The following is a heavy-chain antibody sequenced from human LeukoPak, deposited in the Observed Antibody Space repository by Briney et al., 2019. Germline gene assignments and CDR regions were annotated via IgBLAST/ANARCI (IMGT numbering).Heavy chain of an antibody. CDR1: GYTFTGYY. CDR3: ATADIVVVPAAISPAAEYFQH. J-gene: IGHJ1*01. V-gene: IGHV1-2*02. CDR2: INPNSGGT. Sequence: ASVKVSCKASGYTFTGYYMHWVRQAPGQGLEWMGWINPNSGGTNSAQKFQGRVTMTRDTSISTAYMELSRLRSDDTAVYYCATADIVVVPAAISPAAEYFQHWGQGTLVTVSS. D-gene: IGHD2-2*01.